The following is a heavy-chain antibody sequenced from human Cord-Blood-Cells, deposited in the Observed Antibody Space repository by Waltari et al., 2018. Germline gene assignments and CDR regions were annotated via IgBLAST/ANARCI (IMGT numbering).Heavy chain of an antibody. Sequence: QVQLVQSGAEVKKPGASVKVSCKVSGYTLTELSMPWVRQAPGKGLEWMGGFDPEDGETIYAQKFQGRVTMTEDTSTDTAYMELSSLRSEDTAMYYCATLPRTGTTLDAFDIWGQGTMVTVSS. CDR3: ATLPRTGTTLDAFDI. CDR2: FDPEDGET. J-gene: IGHJ3*02. CDR1: GYTLTELS. D-gene: IGHD1-7*01. V-gene: IGHV1-24*01.